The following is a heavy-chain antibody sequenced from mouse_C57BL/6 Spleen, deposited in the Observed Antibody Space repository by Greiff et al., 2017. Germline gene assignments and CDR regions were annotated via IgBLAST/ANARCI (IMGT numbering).Heavy chain of an antibody. J-gene: IGHJ4*01. V-gene: IGHV1-69*01. CDR1: GYTFTSYW. D-gene: IGHD2-1*01. CDR2: IDPSDSYT. Sequence: VQLQQPGAELVMPGASVKLSCKASGYTFTSYWMHWVKQRPGQGLEWIGEIDPSDSYTNYNQKFKGKSPLTVDKSSSTAYMQLSSLTSEDSAVYYCASRNYGAMDYWGQGTSVTVSS. CDR3: ASRNYGAMDY.